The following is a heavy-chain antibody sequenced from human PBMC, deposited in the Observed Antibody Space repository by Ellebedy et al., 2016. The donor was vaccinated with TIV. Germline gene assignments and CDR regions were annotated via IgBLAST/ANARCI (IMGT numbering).Heavy chain of an antibody. Sequence: SETLSLTXTVSGGSIRSYHWSWIRQPPGRGLEWIGYIYHSGNTYYNPSLESRVTMSLDTSKNQFSLNVNSVTAADTAVYFCARVAKDDNILTGYSIDYYGLDVWGQGTTVTVSS. CDR3: ARVAKDDNILTGYSIDYYGLDV. CDR1: GGSIRSYH. J-gene: IGHJ6*02. D-gene: IGHD3-9*01. V-gene: IGHV4-59*01. CDR2: IYHSGNT.